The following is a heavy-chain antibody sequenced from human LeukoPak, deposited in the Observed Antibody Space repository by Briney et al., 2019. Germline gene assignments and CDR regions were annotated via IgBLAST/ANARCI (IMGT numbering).Heavy chain of an antibody. Sequence: GGSLRLSCAASGFTFSSYWMHWVRQAPEKGLVWVSRINSDGSSTSYADSVKGRFTISRDNAKNTLYLQMNSLRAEDTAVYYCAGAEYYYDSSGYVHFDYWGQGTLVTVSS. V-gene: IGHV3-74*01. CDR2: INSDGSST. D-gene: IGHD3-22*01. CDR3: AGAEYYYDSSGYVHFDY. CDR1: GFTFSSYW. J-gene: IGHJ4*02.